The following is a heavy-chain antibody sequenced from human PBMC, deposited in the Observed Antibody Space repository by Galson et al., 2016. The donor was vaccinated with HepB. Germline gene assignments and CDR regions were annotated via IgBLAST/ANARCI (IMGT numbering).Heavy chain of an antibody. V-gene: IGHV3-15*07. J-gene: IGHJ6*02. CDR2: IKSKTDAGTT. CDR1: GFAINNAR. Sequence: SLRLSCAASGFAINNARMNWVRQAPGKGLEWVGRIKSKTDAGTTDYAAPVKGRFTFSRDDSKNTVYLQMNSLKTEDTAVYYCSTGGIVLVSIYYFYGMDVWGQGTTVTVSS. CDR3: STGGIVLVSIYYFYGMDV. D-gene: IGHD2-8*02.